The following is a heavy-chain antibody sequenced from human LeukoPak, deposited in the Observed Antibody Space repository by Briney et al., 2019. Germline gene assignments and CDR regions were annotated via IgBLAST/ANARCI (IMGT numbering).Heavy chain of an antibody. J-gene: IGHJ4*02. Sequence: ASVKVSCKASGYTFTGYYMHWVQQAPGQGLEWMGRINPNSGGTNYAQKFQGRVTMTRDTSISTAYMELGRLRSDDTAVYYCARRQQLVGFDYWGQGTLVTVSS. CDR3: ARRQQLVGFDY. CDR2: INPNSGGT. V-gene: IGHV1-2*06. CDR1: GYTFTGYY. D-gene: IGHD6-13*01.